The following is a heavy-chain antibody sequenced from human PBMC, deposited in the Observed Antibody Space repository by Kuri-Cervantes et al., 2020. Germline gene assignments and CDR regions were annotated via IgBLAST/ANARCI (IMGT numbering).Heavy chain of an antibody. CDR3: ARGQQLVQFNYYYGMDV. V-gene: IGHV3-53*01. CDR1: GFTVSSNY. D-gene: IGHD6-13*01. CDR2: IYSGGST. Sequence: GGSLRLSCAASGFTVSSNYMSWVRQAPGKGLEWVSVIYSGGSTYYAASVKGRFTISRDNAKNSLYPQMNSLRAEDTAVYYCARGQQLVQFNYYYGMDVWGQGTTVTVSS. J-gene: IGHJ6*02.